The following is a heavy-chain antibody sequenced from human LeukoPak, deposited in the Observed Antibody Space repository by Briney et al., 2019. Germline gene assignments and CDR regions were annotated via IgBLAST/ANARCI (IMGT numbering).Heavy chain of an antibody. J-gene: IGHJ6*02. D-gene: IGHD5-18*01. CDR3: ATSNTAHYYYYYGMDV. CDR1: GYTLTELS. CDR2: FDPEDGET. Sequence: RASVKVSCKVSGYTLTELSMHWVRQAPGKGLEWMGGFDPEDGETIYAQKFQGRVTMTEDASTDAAYMELSSLRSEDTAVDYCATSNTAHYYYYYGMDVWGQGTTVTVSS. V-gene: IGHV1-24*01.